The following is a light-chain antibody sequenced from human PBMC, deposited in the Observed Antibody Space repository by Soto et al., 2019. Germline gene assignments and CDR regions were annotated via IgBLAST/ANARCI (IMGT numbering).Light chain of an antibody. J-gene: IGKJ1*01. V-gene: IGKV1-5*01. CDR2: DAS. CDR1: QSISSW. Sequence: IPMNQSPSPPSVSSGDRVTLPFRASQSISSWLAWYQQKPGKAPKLLIYDASSLESGVPSRFSGSGSGTEFTLTISSLQPDDFATYYCQQYNSYRWTFGQGTKVDIK. CDR3: QQYNSYRWT.